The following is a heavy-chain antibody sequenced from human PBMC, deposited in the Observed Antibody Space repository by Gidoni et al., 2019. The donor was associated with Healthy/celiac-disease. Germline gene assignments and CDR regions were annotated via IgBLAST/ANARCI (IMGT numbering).Heavy chain of an antibody. CDR1: GGSISSYY. CDR3: AGHHYDYGDYVAGHIDY. J-gene: IGHJ4*02. V-gene: IGHV4-59*01. CDR2: IYYSGST. D-gene: IGHD4-17*01. Sequence: QVQLQESGPGLVKPSETLSLTCTVSGGSISSYYWSWIRQPPGKGLEWIGYIYYSGSTNYNPALKSRVTISVDTSKNQFSLKLSSVTAADTAVYYCAGHHYDYGDYVAGHIDYWGQGTLVTVSS.